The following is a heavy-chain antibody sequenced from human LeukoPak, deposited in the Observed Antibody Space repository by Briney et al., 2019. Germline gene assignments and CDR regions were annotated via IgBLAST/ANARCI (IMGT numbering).Heavy chain of an antibody. J-gene: IGHJ3*02. V-gene: IGHV1-2*05. D-gene: IGHD3-22*01. CDR2: NNPNSGGT. Sequence: GASVRVSCKASGYTFTGYYMHWVRQAPGQGLEWMGRNNPNSGGTNYPQKLQGRVTMPEDTSTDTAYMELSSPRSEDTVVYYCATGGITLIVVAPTDAFDIWGQGTMVTVSS. CDR1: GYTFTGYY. CDR3: ATGGITLIVVAPTDAFDI.